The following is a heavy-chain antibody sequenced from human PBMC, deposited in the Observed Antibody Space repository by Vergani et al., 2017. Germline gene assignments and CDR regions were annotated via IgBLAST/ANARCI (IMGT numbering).Heavy chain of an antibody. J-gene: IGHJ3*02. V-gene: IGHV4-59*01. Sequence: QVQLQESGPGLVKPSETLSLTCTVSGGSISSYSWSWLRQPPGKGLGWIWYIYYSGSTNSNPSLTSRVTISVDTSKNQFSLKLSSVTAADTAVYYCARAERLSHYAFDIWGQGTMVTVSS. CDR3: ARAERLSHYAFDI. CDR2: IYYSGST. CDR1: GGSISSYS.